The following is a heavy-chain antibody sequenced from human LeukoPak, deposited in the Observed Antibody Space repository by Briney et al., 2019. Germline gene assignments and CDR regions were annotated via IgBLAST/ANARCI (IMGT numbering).Heavy chain of an antibody. V-gene: IGHV3-15*04. D-gene: IGHD3-10*01. CDR1: GFTFSNAW. CDR2: IESKTDGGTT. Sequence: GGSLRLSCTASGFTFSNAWMSWVRQAPGKGLEWVGRIESKTDGGTTDYAAPVKGRFTISRDDSTNTLYLQMNSLKSEDTAVYYCTTYGSGRKFDYWGQGILVTVSS. CDR3: TTYGSGRKFDY. J-gene: IGHJ4*02.